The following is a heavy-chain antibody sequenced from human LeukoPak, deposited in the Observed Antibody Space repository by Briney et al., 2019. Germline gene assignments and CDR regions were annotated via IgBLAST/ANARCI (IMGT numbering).Heavy chain of an antibody. CDR1: GYTSSNYG. V-gene: IGHV1-18*04. CDR2: TSYNGNT. J-gene: IGHJ4*02. CDR3: ARHSGSGWQALGY. D-gene: IGHD6-19*01. Sequence: ASVKVSCKASGYTSSNYGISWVRQAPGLGLEWMGWTSYNGNTNYAQKFQDRVTMTTDTSTTTAYMELRSLESDDTAVYCCARHSGSGWQALGYWGQGTLVTVSS.